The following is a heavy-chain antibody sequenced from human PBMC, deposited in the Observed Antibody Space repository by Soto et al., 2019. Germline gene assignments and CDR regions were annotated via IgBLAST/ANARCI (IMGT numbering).Heavy chain of an antibody. J-gene: IGHJ4*02. D-gene: IGHD3-22*01. CDR1: GYTFTSYY. CDR3: ARLDDSSGYYVDY. Sequence: ASVKVSCKASGYTFTSYYMHWVRQAPGQGLEWMGIINPSGGSTSYAQKFQGRVTMTTDTSTSTAYMELRSLRSDDTAVYYCARLDDSSGYYVDYWGQGTLVTVSS. CDR2: INPSGGST. V-gene: IGHV1-46*01.